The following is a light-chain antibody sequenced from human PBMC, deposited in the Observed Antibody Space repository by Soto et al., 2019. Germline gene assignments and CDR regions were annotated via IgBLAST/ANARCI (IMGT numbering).Light chain of an antibody. CDR3: QQYDSYSSGP. CDR1: QTINSW. CDR2: DAS. J-gene: IGKJ1*01. Sequence: DIQMTQSPSFVSASVGDRVTITCRASQTINSWLAWYQQKPGKAPKVLIFDASSLKTGVPSRFSGSGSGTEFTLTISNLQPDDFATYYCQQYDSYSSGPFGQGTKVDI. V-gene: IGKV1-5*01.